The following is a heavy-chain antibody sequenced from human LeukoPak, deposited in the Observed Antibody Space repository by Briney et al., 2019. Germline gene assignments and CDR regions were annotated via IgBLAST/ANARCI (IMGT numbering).Heavy chain of an antibody. CDR3: AASYFYDGIRYFDY. Sequence: KPSETLSLTCSVSGGSITSYYWSWIRQPPEKGLEWIGYIYYTGSTKSNPSLKSRVTISLDMSERQFSLKLSSVTAADTAIYYCAASYFYDGIRYFDYWGLGTLVTVSS. CDR1: GGSITSYY. CDR2: IYYTGST. V-gene: IGHV4-59*08. J-gene: IGHJ4*02. D-gene: IGHD3-22*01.